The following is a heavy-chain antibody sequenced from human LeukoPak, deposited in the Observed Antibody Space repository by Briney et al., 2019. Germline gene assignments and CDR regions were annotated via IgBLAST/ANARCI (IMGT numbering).Heavy chain of an antibody. CDR1: GGSTSYYF. Sequence: SETLSLTCTVSGGSTSYYFCTWLRQSAGKGLEWIGRIHTSGSTNYNPSLKSRVSMSVDTSKNQFSLKLSSVTAADTAVYYCARDPEGHGYYFDYWGQGALVTVSS. J-gene: IGHJ4*02. CDR3: ARDPEGHGYYFDY. V-gene: IGHV4-4*07. D-gene: IGHD3-3*01. CDR2: IHTSGST.